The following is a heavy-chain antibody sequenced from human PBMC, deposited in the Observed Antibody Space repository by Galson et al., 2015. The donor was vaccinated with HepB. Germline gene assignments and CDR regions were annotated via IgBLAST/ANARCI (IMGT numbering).Heavy chain of an antibody. J-gene: IGHJ4*02. Sequence: TLSLTCAVYGGSFSGYYWSWIRQPPGKGLEWIGEINHSGSTNYNPSLKSRVTISVDTSKKQFSLNLSSVTAADTAVYYCARGPNYYDTTAFDYWGQGALVTVSS. CDR2: INHSGST. D-gene: IGHD3-22*01. CDR1: GGSFSGYY. CDR3: ARGPNYYDTTAFDY. V-gene: IGHV4-34*01.